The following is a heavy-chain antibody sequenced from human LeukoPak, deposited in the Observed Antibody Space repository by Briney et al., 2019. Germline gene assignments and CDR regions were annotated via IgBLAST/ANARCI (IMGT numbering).Heavy chain of an antibody. Sequence: GGSLRLSCAASGFTFSSYAMSWVRQDPGKGLEWVAAISASGGSTYYPDSVKGRFTISRDNSKNTLYLQMNSLRAEDTAVYYCAMERGEMATWLFLHDYWGQGTPVTVSS. J-gene: IGHJ4*02. D-gene: IGHD5-24*01. CDR3: AMERGEMATWLFLHDY. V-gene: IGHV3-23*01. CDR1: GFTFSSYA. CDR2: ISASGGST.